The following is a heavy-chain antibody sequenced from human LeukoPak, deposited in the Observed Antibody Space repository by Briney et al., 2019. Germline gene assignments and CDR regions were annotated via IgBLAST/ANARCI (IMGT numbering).Heavy chain of an antibody. CDR3: ARDIEYSSSFDY. Sequence: GASVKVSCKASGYTFTGYYMHWVRRAPGQGLEWMGRINPNSGGTNYAQKFQGRVTMTRDTSISTAYMELSRLRSDDTAVYYCARDIEYSSSFDYWGQGTLVTVSS. CDR2: INPNSGGT. D-gene: IGHD6-6*01. CDR1: GYTFTGYY. J-gene: IGHJ4*02. V-gene: IGHV1-2*06.